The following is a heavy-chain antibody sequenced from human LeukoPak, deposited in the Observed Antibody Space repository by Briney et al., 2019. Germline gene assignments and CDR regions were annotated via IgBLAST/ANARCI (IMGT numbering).Heavy chain of an antibody. CDR1: GFTFSTDA. CDR3: ARDLSRVSGPRGNVGYLQY. V-gene: IGHV3-30*19. CDR2: ISDDVRNQ. Sequence: GGALRLSCAESGFTFSTDAMHWGCQGPGKGLEWGAVISDDVRNQYYPDSVKGRFNISRDNSQSTLFVHMRSLRAEDTAVYYCARDLSRVSGPRGNVGYLQYWGQGTLVSVSS. J-gene: IGHJ1*01. D-gene: IGHD5/OR15-5a*01.